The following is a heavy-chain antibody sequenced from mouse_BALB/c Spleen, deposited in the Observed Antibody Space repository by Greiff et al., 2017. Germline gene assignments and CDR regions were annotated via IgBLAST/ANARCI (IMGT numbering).Heavy chain of an antibody. CDR2: IWTGGGT. V-gene: IGHV2-9-2*01. J-gene: IGHJ4*01. CDR1: GFSLTSYD. Sequence: QVQLQQSGPGLVAPSQSLSITCTVSGFSLTSYDISWIRQPPGKGLEWLGVIWTGGGTNYNSAFMSRLSISKDNSKSQVFLKMNSLQTDDTAIYYCVRRPDYWGQGTSVTVSS. CDR3: VRRPDY.